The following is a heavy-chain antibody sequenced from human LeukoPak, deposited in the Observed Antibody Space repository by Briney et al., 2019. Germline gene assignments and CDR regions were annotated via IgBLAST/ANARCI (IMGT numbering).Heavy chain of an antibody. V-gene: IGHV4-39*07. J-gene: IGHJ4*02. CDR2: IYSSGST. Sequence: PPETLSLTCTVSGGSISRRSYCWGWVRHPPGRGREWIAIIYSSGSTYTNPSLKRRFTISLDTSKSQLSVKVSSVTAADRAVYYCASRSGYSYGDFDHWGQGTLGTRSP. CDR1: GGSISRRSYC. CDR3: ASRSGYSYGDFDH. D-gene: IGHD5-18*01.